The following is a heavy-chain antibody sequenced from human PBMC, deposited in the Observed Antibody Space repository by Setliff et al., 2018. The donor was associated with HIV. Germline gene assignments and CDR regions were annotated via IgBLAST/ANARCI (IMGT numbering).Heavy chain of an antibody. CDR2: INTNTGKP. D-gene: IGHD6-13*01. V-gene: IGHV7-4-1*02. CDR1: GYTFTIYA. CDR3: ASKGTVAAAGTGYYYYYGMDV. Sequence: ASVKVSCKASGYTFTIYAMNWVRQAPGQGLERMGWINTNTGKPTYAQGFTGRFVFSLDTSVNTAYLQISSLKAEDTAVYYCASKGTVAAAGTGYYYYYGMDVWGQGTTVTVSS. J-gene: IGHJ6*02.